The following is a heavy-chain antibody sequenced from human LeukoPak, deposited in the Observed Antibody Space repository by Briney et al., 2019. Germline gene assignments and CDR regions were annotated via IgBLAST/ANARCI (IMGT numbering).Heavy chain of an antibody. CDR1: GFTFSSYE. CDR2: ISSSGSTI. CDR3: ARDQGRFKDCGGDCYAAFDI. D-gene: IGHD2-21*02. Sequence: PGGSLRLSCAASGFTFSSYEMNWVRQAPGKGLAWVSYISSSGSTIYYADSVKGRFTISRDNAKNSLYLQMNSLRAEDTAVYYCARDQGRFKDCGGDCYAAFDIWGQGTMVTVSS. J-gene: IGHJ3*02. V-gene: IGHV3-48*03.